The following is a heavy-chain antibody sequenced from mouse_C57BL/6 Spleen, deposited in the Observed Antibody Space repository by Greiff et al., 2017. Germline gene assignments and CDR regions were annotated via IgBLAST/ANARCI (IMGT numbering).Heavy chain of an antibody. CDR3: ARDDAAVVYFDY. CDR1: GFNFKDYY. CDR2: IYPEDGET. V-gene: IGHV14-2*01. J-gene: IGHJ2*01. Sequence: VQLQQPGAELVKPGASVKLSCTASGFNFKDYYMHWVKQRTEQGLEWIGRIYPEDGETKYSPEFKGKATITADTSSNTAYLQLSSLTSEDTAVYYCARDDAAVVYFDYWGQGTTLTVSS. D-gene: IGHD1-1*01.